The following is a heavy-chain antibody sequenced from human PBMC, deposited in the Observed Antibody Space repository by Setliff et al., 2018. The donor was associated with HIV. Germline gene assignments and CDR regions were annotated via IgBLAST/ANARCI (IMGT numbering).Heavy chain of an antibody. CDR3: AKVDTAMVVHYYDSSGYLMPFDS. CDR2: ISGSGGST. CDR1: GFTFSSYA. Sequence: GGSLRLSCAASGFTFSSYAMSWVRQAPGKGLEWVSAISGSGGSTYYADSVKGRFTISRDNSKNTLYLQMNSLRAEDTAVYYCAKVDTAMVVHYYDSSGYLMPFDSWGQGTLVTVSS. V-gene: IGHV3-23*01. D-gene: IGHD3-22*01. J-gene: IGHJ4*02.